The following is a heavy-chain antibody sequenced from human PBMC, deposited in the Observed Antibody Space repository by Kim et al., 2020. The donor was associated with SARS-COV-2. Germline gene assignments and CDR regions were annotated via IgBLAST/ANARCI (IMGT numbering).Heavy chain of an antibody. CDR1: GDSLSGDTVA. Sequence: SQTLSLTCVISGDSLSGDTVAWNWIRQSPTRGLEWLGRTYYRSKWYIDYVGSVRRRLIINPDTSKNQFSLQLRSVTPEDTAVYYCARSAGGIDYWGQGTL. CDR2: TYYRSKWYI. CDR3: ARSAGGIDY. J-gene: IGHJ4*02. V-gene: IGHV6-1*01. D-gene: IGHD2-15*01.